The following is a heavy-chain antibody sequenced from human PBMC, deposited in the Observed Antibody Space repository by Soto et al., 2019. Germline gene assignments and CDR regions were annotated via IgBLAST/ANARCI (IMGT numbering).Heavy chain of an antibody. Sequence: PGVSQRLSCAASGFTFSSYSMNWVRQAPGKGLEWVSYISSSSTIYYADSVKGRFTISRDNAKNSLYLQMNSLRAEDTAVYYCARDPLFDFRFLEWPIYECWFDPWGQGTLVTVSS. J-gene: IGHJ5*02. D-gene: IGHD3-3*01. CDR1: GFTFSSYS. V-gene: IGHV3-48*01. CDR3: ARDPLFDFRFLEWPIYECWFDP. CDR2: ISSSSTI.